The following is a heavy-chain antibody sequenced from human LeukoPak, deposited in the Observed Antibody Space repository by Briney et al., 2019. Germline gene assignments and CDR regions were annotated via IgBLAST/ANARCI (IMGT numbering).Heavy chain of an antibody. V-gene: IGHV1-2*02. CDR3: ARERNEYYYDSSGYCSDAFDI. CDR1: GYTFTGYY. Sequence: ASLKVSCKASGYTFTGYYMHWVRQAPGQGLEWMGWINPNRGGTNYAQNFQGRVAMTRYTSMSTAYMELSRMRSDDTAVYYCARERNEYYYDSSGYCSDAFDIWGQGTMVTVSS. CDR2: INPNRGGT. D-gene: IGHD3-22*01. J-gene: IGHJ3*02.